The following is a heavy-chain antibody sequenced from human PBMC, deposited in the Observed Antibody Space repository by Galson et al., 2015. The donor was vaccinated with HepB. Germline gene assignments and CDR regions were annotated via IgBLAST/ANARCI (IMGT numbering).Heavy chain of an antibody. CDR1: GGSYNGYA. CDR3: ARGAHYTGTHLALDS. V-gene: IGHV1-69*06. Sequence: SVKVSCKAPGGSYNGYAFSWVRQAPGQGLEWMAGLIPIYGTANYAQKFEGRLTVTADKSTNTAYMELSGLTSVDSAVYFCARGAHYTGTHLALDSWGQGTLVTLS. D-gene: IGHD1-26*01. CDR2: LIPIYGTA. J-gene: IGHJ4*02.